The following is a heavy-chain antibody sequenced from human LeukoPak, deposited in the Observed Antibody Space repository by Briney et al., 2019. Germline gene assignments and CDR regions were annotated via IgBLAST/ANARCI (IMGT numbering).Heavy chain of an antibody. CDR2: IRYDGSNK. CDR3: AKDQETYYDFWSGYPTFDY. CDR1: GFTFSRYG. Sequence: GGSLRLSCAASGFTFSRYGMHWVRQAPGKGLEWVAFIRYDGSNKYYADSVKGRFTISRDNSKNTLYLQMNSLRAEDTAVYYCAKDQETYYDFWSGYPTFDYWGQGTLVTVS. J-gene: IGHJ4*02. V-gene: IGHV3-30*02. D-gene: IGHD3-3*01.